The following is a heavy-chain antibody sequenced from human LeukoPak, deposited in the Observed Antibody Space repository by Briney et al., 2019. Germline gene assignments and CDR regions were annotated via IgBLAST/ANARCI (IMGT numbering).Heavy chain of an antibody. Sequence: GGSLRLSCAASGFTFSNYWMTWVRQAPGRGLEWVANVNQDGSERYYVNSVRGRFTISRDNAKNSLCLQMNSLRAEDTALSSCATANAMDVWGQGTTATVS. J-gene: IGHJ6*02. CDR3: ATANAMDV. V-gene: IGHV3-7*01. CDR1: GFTFSNYW. CDR2: VNQDGSER.